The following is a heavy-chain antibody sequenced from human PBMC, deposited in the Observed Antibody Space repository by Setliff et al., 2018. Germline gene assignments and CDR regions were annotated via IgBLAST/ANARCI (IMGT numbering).Heavy chain of an antibody. D-gene: IGHD3-3*01. V-gene: IGHV4-59*01. CDR2: VYYSGTA. CDR3: ARVTGFFYVDA. J-gene: IGHJ6*03. Sequence: SETLSLTCTVSSDSISLYYWSWIRQPPGKGLEFIGYVYYSGTANYSPSLRSRLTISVDTSKNQFSLKLRSVTAADTAIYYCARVTGFFYVDAWGKGTTVTVSS. CDR1: SDSISLYY.